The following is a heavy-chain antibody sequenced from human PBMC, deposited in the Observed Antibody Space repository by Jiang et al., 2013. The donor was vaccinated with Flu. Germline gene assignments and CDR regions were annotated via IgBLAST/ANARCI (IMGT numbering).Heavy chain of an antibody. D-gene: IGHD2-15*01. CDR2: IYPGDSDT. V-gene: IGHV5-51*01. J-gene: IGHJ4*02. Sequence: SCKGSGYSFATYWIAWVRQMPGKGLEWMGIIYPGDSDTRYSPSFQGQVTISADKSISTAFLQWNSLKASDTAMYYCARCSGGSCYEFDYWGQGTLVTVSS. CDR1: GYSFATYW. CDR3: ARCSGGSCYEFDY.